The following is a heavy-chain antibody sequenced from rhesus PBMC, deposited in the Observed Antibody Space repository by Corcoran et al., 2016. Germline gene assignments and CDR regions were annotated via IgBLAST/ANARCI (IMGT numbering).Heavy chain of an antibody. CDR1: GGSISSYW. J-gene: IGHJ4*01. V-gene: IGHV4-147*01. CDR3: AKSPRNGLFDY. CDR2: FYGRSGST. Sequence: QVQLQESGPGVVKPSETLSLTCAVSGGSISSYWWGWIRQPPGKGLEWIGQFYGRSGSTRHNPPLNSRVTISSDTSMTQFSLKLSSGAAADTAVYYCAKSPRNGLFDYWGQGVLVTVSS.